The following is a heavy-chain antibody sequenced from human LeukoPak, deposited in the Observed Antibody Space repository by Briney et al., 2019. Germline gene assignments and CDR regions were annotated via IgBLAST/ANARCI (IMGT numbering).Heavy chain of an antibody. D-gene: IGHD1-1*01. J-gene: IGHJ4*02. V-gene: IGHV5-51*01. Sequence: GESLKISCKGSGYSFTSYWIGWVRQMPGKGLEWMGIIYPGDSDTRYSPSFQGQVTISADKSISTAYLQWSSLKASDTAMYYCARHFGGSWNDPNFTPYYFDYWGRGTLVTVSS. CDR2: IYPGDSDT. CDR1: GYSFTSYW. CDR3: ARHFGGSWNDPNFTPYYFDY.